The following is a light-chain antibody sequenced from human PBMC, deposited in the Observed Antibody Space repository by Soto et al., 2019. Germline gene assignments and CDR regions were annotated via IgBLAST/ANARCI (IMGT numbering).Light chain of an antibody. J-gene: IGLJ2*01. CDR1: SSNLGADYT. V-gene: IGLV1-40*01. Sequence: QAVVTQPPSVSGAPGQRVTISCTGSSSNLGADYTVHWYQQVPGTAPKLLIYANTNRPPGVPDRFSGSRSGTSASLAITGLQSEDEGAYYCQSFDRGLSDVIFGGGTKLTVL. CDR2: ANT. CDR3: QSFDRGLSDVI.